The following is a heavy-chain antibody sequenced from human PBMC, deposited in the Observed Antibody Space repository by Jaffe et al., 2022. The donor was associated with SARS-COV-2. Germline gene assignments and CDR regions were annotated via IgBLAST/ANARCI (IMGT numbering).Heavy chain of an antibody. CDR3: ARVAAAGPGAFDI. Sequence: QVQLQESGPGLVKPSETLSLTCTVSGYSISSGYYWGWIRQPPGKGLEWIGSIYHSGSTYYNPSLKSRVTISVDTSKNQFSLKLSSVTAADTAVYYCARVAAAGPGAFDIWGQGTMVTVSS. CDR1: GYSISSGYY. D-gene: IGHD6-13*01. V-gene: IGHV4-38-2*02. CDR2: IYHSGST. J-gene: IGHJ3*02.